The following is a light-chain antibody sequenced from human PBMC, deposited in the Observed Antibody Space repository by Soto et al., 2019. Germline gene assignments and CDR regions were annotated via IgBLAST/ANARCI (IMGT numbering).Light chain of an antibody. CDR2: DAS. V-gene: IGKV1-5*01. Sequence: GDRVTITCRASQTISTWMAWYQQKPGKAPKLLIYDASSLESGVPSRFSGGGSGTEFTLTISSLQPDDFATYYCQQYNSYSVTFGQGTKVDIK. CDR1: QTISTW. CDR3: QQYNSYSVT. J-gene: IGKJ1*01.